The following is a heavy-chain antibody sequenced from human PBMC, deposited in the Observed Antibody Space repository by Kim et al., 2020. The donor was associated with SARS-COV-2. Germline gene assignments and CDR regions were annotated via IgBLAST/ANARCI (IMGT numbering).Heavy chain of an antibody. CDR3: ARVRDGGYDYRWYFDL. Sequence: SVKSRITINPDTSKNQFSLQLNSVTPEDTAVYYCARVRDGGYDYRWYFDLWGRGTLVTVSS. V-gene: IGHV6-1*01. J-gene: IGHJ2*01. D-gene: IGHD5-12*01.